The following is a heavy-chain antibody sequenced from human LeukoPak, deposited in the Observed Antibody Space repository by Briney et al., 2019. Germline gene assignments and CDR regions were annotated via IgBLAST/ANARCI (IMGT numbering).Heavy chain of an antibody. CDR3: ARATGLLWFGELLDPVDY. CDR1: GYTFTSYG. D-gene: IGHD3-10*01. CDR2: ISAYNGNT. Sequence: ASVKVSCKASGYTFTSYGISWVRQAPGQGLERMGWISAYNGNTNYAQKLQSRVTMTTDTSTSTAYMELRSLRSDDTAVYYCARATGLLWFGELLDPVDYWGQGTLVTVSS. V-gene: IGHV1-18*01. J-gene: IGHJ4*02.